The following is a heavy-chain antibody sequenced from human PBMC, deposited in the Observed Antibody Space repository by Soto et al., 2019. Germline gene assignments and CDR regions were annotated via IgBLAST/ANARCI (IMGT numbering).Heavy chain of an antibody. CDR1: GYTFTSYD. D-gene: IGHD2-15*01. CDR3: ARAGVYCSGGSCYSGAKRAFDI. J-gene: IGHJ3*02. V-gene: IGHV1-8*01. Sequence: ASVKVSCKASGYTFTSYDINWVRQATGQGLEWMGWMNPNSGNTGYAQKFQGRVTMTRNTSISTAYMELSSLRSEDTAVYYCARAGVYCSGGSCYSGAKRAFDIWGQGTMVTVSS. CDR2: MNPNSGNT.